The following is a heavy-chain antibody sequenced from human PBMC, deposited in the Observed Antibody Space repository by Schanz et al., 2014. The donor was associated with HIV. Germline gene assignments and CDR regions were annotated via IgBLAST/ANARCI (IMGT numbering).Heavy chain of an antibody. CDR2: ISGSGIST. J-gene: IGHJ4*02. CDR3: AKGQRGVVRGDIDY. V-gene: IGHV3-23*01. Sequence: EVQLLDSGGGLVQPGGSLRLSCAASGFAFNTYAMTWVRQAPGKGLEWVSTISGSGISTYYADSVKGRFTISRDNSKNTLYLQMNSLRAEDTAVYYCAKGQRGVVRGDIDYWGQGTTVTVSS. D-gene: IGHD3-10*01. CDR1: GFAFNTYA.